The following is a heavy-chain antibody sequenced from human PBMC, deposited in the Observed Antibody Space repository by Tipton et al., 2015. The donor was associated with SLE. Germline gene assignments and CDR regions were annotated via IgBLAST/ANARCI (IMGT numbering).Heavy chain of an antibody. V-gene: IGHV4-34*01. J-gene: IGHJ3*02. CDR1: GGSFSGYY. CDR3: ARLGKRITMVRGVIPYAFDI. D-gene: IGHD3-10*01. Sequence: TLSLTCAVYGGSFSGYYWSWIRQHPGKGLEWIGYIYYSGSTYYNPSLKSRVTISVDTSKNQFSLKLSSVTAADTAVYYCARLGKRITMVRGVIPYAFDIWGQGTMVTVSS. CDR2: IYYSGST.